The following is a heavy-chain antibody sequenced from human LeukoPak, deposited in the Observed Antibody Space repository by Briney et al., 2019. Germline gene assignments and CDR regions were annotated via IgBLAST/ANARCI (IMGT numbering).Heavy chain of an antibody. CDR3: ARRHGRCSDGSCYYPDY. CDR1: GYTFTSYD. CDR2: MNPNSGNT. J-gene: IGHJ4*02. D-gene: IGHD2-15*01. Sequence: ASVKVSCKASGYTFTSYDINWVRQATGQGLEWMGWMNPNSGNTGYTQKFQGRVTMTRNSSITTAYMELSSLRSEDTAVYYCARRHGRCSDGSCYYPDYWGQGTLVTVSS. V-gene: IGHV1-8*01.